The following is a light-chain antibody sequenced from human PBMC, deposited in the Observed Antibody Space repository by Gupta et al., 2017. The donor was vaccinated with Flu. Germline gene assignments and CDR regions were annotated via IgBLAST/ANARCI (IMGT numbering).Light chain of an antibody. CDR3: QVWDTTSDHLV. CDR1: NVGSQS. Sequence: GQAATITCGGDNVGSQSVHWYHLKPGQEPVVVVFDNTYRPSGISERFSGSNSGDKATLIIVRVGAGDEADDHCQVWDTTSDHLVFGGGTKLTVL. J-gene: IGLJ3*02. V-gene: IGLV3-21*02. CDR2: DNT.